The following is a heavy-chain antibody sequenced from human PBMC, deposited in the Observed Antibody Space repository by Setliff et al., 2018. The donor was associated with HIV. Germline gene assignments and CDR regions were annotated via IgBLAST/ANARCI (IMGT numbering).Heavy chain of an antibody. CDR3: ATAYDYYMDV. CDR2: IIPILGAA. V-gene: IGHV1-69*10. CDR1: GGTFSSYA. Sequence: SVKVSCKPSGGTFSSYAITWVRQAPGQGLEWMGGIIPILGAANYAQKFQGRVTITADKSTTTAYMELSSLRSDDTAVYYCATAYDYYMDVWGKGTTVTVSS. J-gene: IGHJ6*03.